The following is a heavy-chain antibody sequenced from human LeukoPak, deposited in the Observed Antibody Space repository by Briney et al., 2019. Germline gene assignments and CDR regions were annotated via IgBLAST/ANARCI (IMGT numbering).Heavy chain of an antibody. D-gene: IGHD6-19*01. Sequence: PGGSLRLSCAASGFTFDDYAMPWVRQAPGKGLEWVSGISWNSGSIGYADSVKGRFTISRDNAKNSLYLQMNSLRAEDTALYYCAKDISIAVAGTLFDYWGQGTLVTVSS. CDR1: GFTFDDYA. CDR2: ISWNSGSI. V-gene: IGHV3-9*01. CDR3: AKDISIAVAGTLFDY. J-gene: IGHJ4*02.